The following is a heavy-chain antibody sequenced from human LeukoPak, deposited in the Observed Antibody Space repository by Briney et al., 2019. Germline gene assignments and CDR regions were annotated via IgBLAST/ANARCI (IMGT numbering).Heavy chain of an antibody. CDR1: RFTFSNYW. J-gene: IGHJ4*02. V-gene: IGHV3-7*04. Sequence: GGSLRLSCAASRFTFSNYWMSWVRQAPGKGLEWVANIKPDGSEKYYVDSVKGRFTISRDNAKNSLYLQMSSLRAEDTAIYYCTRVGYIDEGIDYWGQGTLVTVSS. CDR3: TRVGYIDEGIDY. CDR2: IKPDGSEK. D-gene: IGHD5-24*01.